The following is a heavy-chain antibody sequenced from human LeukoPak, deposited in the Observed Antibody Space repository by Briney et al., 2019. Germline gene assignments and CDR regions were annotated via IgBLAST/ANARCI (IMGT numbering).Heavy chain of an antibody. V-gene: IGHV1-18*01. CDR1: GYTFTSYG. J-gene: IGHJ5*02. Sequence: ASVKVSCKTSGYTFTSYGITWVRQAPGQGLEWMGWISAYNGNTNYAQKLQGRVTMTTDTSTSTAYMELRSLRSDDTAVYYCARIPPRAQDWFDPWGQGTLVTVSS. CDR3: ARIPPRAQDWFDP. CDR2: ISAYNGNT.